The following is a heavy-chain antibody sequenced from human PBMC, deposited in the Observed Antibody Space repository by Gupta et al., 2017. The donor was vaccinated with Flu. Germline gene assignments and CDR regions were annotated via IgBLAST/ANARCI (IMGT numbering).Heavy chain of an antibody. CDR2: ISATGTYI. D-gene: IGHD3-22*01. V-gene: IGHV3-21*01. J-gene: IGHJ4*02. Sequence: EVHLVESGGGLVKPGGSLRLSCAASGFTFNRYGMTWVRQAPGQGLEWVSSISATGTYIYYADSLKGRITISRDNAHSSLYLQMTSLRVEDTAVYYCTREAYDTSGYYPPPRTESWGQGTLVTVSS. CDR1: GFTFNRYG. CDR3: TREAYDTSGYYPPPRTES.